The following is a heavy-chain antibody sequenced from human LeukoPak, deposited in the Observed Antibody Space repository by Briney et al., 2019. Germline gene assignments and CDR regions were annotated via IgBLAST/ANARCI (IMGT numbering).Heavy chain of an antibody. D-gene: IGHD2-2*02. V-gene: IGHV4-39*07. CDR2: IYYSGST. CDR1: GGSISSSSYY. CDR3: ARLSPPRYCSSTSCYTEAFDI. J-gene: IGHJ3*02. Sequence: PSETLSLTCTVSGGSISSSSYYWGWIRQPPGKGLEWIGSIYYSGSTYYNPSLKSRVTISVDTSKNQFSLKLSSVTAADTAVYYCARLSPPRYCSSTSCYTEAFDIWGQGTMVTVSS.